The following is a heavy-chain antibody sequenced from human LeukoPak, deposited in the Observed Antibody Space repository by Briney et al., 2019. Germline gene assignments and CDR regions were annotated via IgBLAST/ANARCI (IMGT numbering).Heavy chain of an antibody. CDR1: GFTVSSNY. Sequence: PGGSLRLSCAASGFTVSSNYMSWVRQAPGKGLEWVSVIYSGGTTYYADSVKGRFTISRDGSGNTLYLQMNSLRAEDTAVYFCARQIPLAGTLYFDNWGQGTLVTVSS. CDR2: IYSGGTT. CDR3: ARQIPLAGTLYFDN. D-gene: IGHD6-19*01. J-gene: IGHJ4*02. V-gene: IGHV3-53*01.